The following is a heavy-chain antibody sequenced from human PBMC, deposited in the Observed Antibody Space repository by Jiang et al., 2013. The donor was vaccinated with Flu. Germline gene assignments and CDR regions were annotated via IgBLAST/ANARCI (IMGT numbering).Heavy chain of an antibody. CDR1: GYTFSAYY. CDR3: ARVRTGTGAFDF. CDR2: INPDSGGT. Sequence: SCKASGYTFSAYYIHWVRQAPGQGLEWMGWINPDSGGTSYAQKFQDWVTLTRGTSINTVYMDLTRLRSDDTATYYCARVRTGTGAFDFWGQGTMVAVSS. V-gene: IGHV1-2*04. D-gene: IGHD1-1*01. J-gene: IGHJ3*01.